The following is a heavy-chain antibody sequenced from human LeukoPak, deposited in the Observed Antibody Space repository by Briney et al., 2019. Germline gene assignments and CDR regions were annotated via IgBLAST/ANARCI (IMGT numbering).Heavy chain of an antibody. CDR2: IGGSGSYI. CDR1: GFTFSDYS. J-gene: IGHJ4*02. Sequence: SGGSLRLSCAASGFTFSDYSMNWVRQAPGKGLEWISSIGGSGSYIYYADSVKGRFTISRDNARKSLYLQMSSLTTEDTAVYYSVRDLNWGRGTLVTVSS. CDR3: VRDLN. V-gene: IGHV3-21*01.